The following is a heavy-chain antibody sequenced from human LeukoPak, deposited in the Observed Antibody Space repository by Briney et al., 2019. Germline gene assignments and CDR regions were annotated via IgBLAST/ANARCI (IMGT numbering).Heavy chain of an antibody. J-gene: IGHJ4*02. CDR2: IYSGGST. D-gene: IGHD6-6*01. Sequence: GGSLRLSCAASGFTVSSNYMSWVRQAPGKGLEWVSVIYSGGSTYYADSVKGRFTISRDNSKNTLYLQMNSLRAEDTAVYYCARGRTYSSSFVYGWWGQGTLVTVSS. CDR1: GFTVSSNY. CDR3: ARGRTYSSSFVYGW. V-gene: IGHV3-53*01.